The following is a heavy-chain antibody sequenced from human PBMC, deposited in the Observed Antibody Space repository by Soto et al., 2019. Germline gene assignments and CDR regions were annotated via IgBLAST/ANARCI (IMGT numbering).Heavy chain of an antibody. J-gene: IGHJ4*02. CDR2: IYYSGST. D-gene: IGHD6-19*01. CDR1: GGSISSGGYY. Sequence: SETLSLTCTVSGGSISSGGYYWSWIRQHPGKGLEWIGYIYYSGSTYYNPSLKSRVTISVDTSKNQFSLKLSSVTAADTAVYYCARLQRRWLNGDYWGQGALVTVSS. V-gene: IGHV4-31*03. CDR3: ARLQRRWLNGDY.